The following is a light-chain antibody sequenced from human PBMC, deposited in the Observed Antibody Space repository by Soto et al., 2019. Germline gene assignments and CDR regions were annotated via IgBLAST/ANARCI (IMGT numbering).Light chain of an antibody. CDR1: SSDVGSYNL. V-gene: IGLV2-23*02. CDR3: CSYAGNNIHVV. Sequence: QSVLTQPASVSGSPGQSITISCTGTSSDVGSYNLVSWSQQHPGRAPKLIIYEVNKWPSGYSNRFSGSKSGNTASLTISGIQAEDEADYYCCSYAGNNIHVVFGGGTKVTVL. J-gene: IGLJ2*01. CDR2: EVN.